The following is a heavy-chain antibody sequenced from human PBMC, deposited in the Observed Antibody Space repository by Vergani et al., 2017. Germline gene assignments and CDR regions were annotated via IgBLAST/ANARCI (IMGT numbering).Heavy chain of an antibody. V-gene: IGHV1-3*01. Sequence: QVQLVQSGAEVKKPGASVKVSCKASGYTFTSYAMHWVRQAPGQRLEWMGWINAGNGNTKYSQKFQGRVTITRDTSASTAYMELSSLRSEDTAVYYCERGIRVYGIAVAGTAFDYWGQGTLVTVSS. J-gene: IGHJ4*02. CDR3: ERGIRVYGIAVAGTAFDY. CDR1: GYTFTSYA. D-gene: IGHD6-19*01. CDR2: INAGNGNT.